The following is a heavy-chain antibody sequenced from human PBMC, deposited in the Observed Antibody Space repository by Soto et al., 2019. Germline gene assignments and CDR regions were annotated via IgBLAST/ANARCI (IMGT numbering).Heavy chain of an antibody. Sequence: QVQLQQSGPGLVKPSQTLSLTCAISGDSVSTNSAPWDWIRQSPSRGLEWLGRTYYRSKWYNDYSVPVKGRITINPDTSNNQLSLQLNSVTPDDTAVYYCARLIGNSWLDSWGQGTLVTVSS. V-gene: IGHV6-1*01. CDR1: GDSVSTNSAP. J-gene: IGHJ5*01. CDR2: TYYRSKWYN. D-gene: IGHD2-8*01. CDR3: ARLIGNSWLDS.